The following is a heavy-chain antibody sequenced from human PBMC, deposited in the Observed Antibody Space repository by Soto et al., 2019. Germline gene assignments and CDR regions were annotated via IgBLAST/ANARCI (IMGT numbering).Heavy chain of an antibody. V-gene: IGHV3-7*01. Sequence: GGSLRLSCAAPGFTFSSYTMSWVRQAPGKGLEWVANIKQDGSEKYYVDSVKGRFTISRDNAKNSLYLQMNSLRAEDTAVYYCARVHDYIWGSYRYIDYWGQGTLVTVSS. CDR3: ARVHDYIWGSYRYIDY. J-gene: IGHJ4*02. D-gene: IGHD3-16*02. CDR2: IKQDGSEK. CDR1: GFTFSSYT.